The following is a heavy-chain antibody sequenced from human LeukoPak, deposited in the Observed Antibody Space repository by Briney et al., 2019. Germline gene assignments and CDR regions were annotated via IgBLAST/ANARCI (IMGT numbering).Heavy chain of an antibody. D-gene: IGHD2-15*01. J-gene: IGHJ3*02. CDR1: GFTFGDYA. Sequence: GGSLRLSCAASGFTFGDYAMNWVRQVPGKGLEWVSGISGSGGSTYYADSVKGRFTISRDNSKSTLYLQMNSLKTEDTAVYYCIRGGADQVYDIWGQGTMVTVSS. V-gene: IGHV3-23*01. CDR2: ISGSGGST. CDR3: IRGGADQVYDI.